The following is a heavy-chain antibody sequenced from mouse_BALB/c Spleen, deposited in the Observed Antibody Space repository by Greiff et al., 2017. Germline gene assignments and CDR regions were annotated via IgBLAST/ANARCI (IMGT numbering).Heavy chain of an antibody. V-gene: IGHV2-6-2*01. CDR2: IWSDGST. CDR3: ARHGAYYGNYDYAMDY. J-gene: IGHJ4*01. D-gene: IGHD2-10*01. Sequence: VQRVESGPDLVAPSQSLSITCTVSGFSLTSYGVNWVRQPPGKGLEWLVVIWSDGSTTYNSALKSRLSISKDNSKSQVFLKMNSLQTDDTAMYYCARHGAYYGNYDYAMDYWGQGTSVTVSS. CDR1: GFSLTSYG.